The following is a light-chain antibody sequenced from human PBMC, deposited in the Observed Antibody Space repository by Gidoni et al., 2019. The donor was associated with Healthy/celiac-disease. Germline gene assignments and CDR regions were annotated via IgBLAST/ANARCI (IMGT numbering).Light chain of an antibody. CDR1: QSISSY. V-gene: IGKV1-39*01. J-gene: IGKJ2*01. CDR2: AAS. CDR3: QQSDSTPRYT. Sequence: DIQMPQSPSSLSASLGDRVTITCRASQSISSYLTWYQQKPGKAPKLLIYAASSLESGVPSRFSGSGSGTDFTLTNSSLEPEDFATYYCQQSDSTPRYTFGEGTKLEIK.